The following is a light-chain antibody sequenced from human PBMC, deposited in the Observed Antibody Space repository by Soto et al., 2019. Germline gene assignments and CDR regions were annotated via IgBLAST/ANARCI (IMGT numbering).Light chain of an antibody. CDR1: SSDVGSYNL. V-gene: IGLV2-23*01. CDR2: EGT. CDR3: CSYTDTTTSVV. Sequence: QSVLTQPASVSGSPGQSITISCTGTSSDVGSYNLVSWYQQFPGKAPKLIIYEGTKRPSGVSNRFSGSKSGNTASLTVSRLQAEDEADYYCCSYTDTTTSVVFGRGTKLTVL. J-gene: IGLJ3*02.